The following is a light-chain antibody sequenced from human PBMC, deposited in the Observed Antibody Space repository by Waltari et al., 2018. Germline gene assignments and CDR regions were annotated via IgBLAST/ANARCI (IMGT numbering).Light chain of an antibody. J-gene: IGKJ4*01. Sequence: EIVLTQSPATLSLSPGERATLSCRASQSVNEYLAWYQQIPGQAPRLLIYDASNRATGIPARFSGSRSGTDFTLTISSLEPEDFAIYYCHVRSNWPPVTFGGGTKVEIK. CDR3: HVRSNWPPVT. CDR1: QSVNEY. V-gene: IGKV3-11*01. CDR2: DAS.